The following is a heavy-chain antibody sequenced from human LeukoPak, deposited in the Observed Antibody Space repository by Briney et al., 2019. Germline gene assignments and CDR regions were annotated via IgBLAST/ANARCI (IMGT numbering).Heavy chain of an antibody. D-gene: IGHD2-2*01. J-gene: IGHJ4*02. V-gene: IGHV3-21*01. Sequence: GGSLRLSCAASGFTFSSYSMNWVRQAPGKGLEWVSSISSSSSYIYYADSVKGRFTISRDNAKNSLYQQMNSLRAEDTAVYYCASYCSSTSCYALGGSLNYFDYWGQGTLVTVSS. CDR3: ASYCSSTSCYALGGSLNYFDY. CDR1: GFTFSSYS. CDR2: ISSSSSYI.